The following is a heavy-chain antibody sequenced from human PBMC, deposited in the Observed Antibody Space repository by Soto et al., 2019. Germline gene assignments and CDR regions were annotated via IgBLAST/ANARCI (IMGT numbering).Heavy chain of an antibody. CDR2: INSDGSTT. D-gene: IGHD2-15*01. Sequence: PXGSLKLSCSASGFTFSSYWIHWVRQAPGKGLVWVSHINSDGSTTSYADSVKGRFTISRDKAKNTVSLQMNSLRAEDTAVYFCARVSVVAGAINAMDVWGQGTTVTVSS. CDR3: ARVSVVAGAINAMDV. CDR1: GFTFSSYW. J-gene: IGHJ6*02. V-gene: IGHV3-74*01.